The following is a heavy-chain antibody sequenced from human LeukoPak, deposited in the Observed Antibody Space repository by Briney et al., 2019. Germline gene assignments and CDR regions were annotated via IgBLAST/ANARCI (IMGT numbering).Heavy chain of an antibody. Sequence: VKVSCKASGGTFSSYAISWVRQAPGQGLEWMGGIIPIFGTANYAQKFQGRVTITTDESTSTAYMELSSLRSGDTAVYYGARRADTAMAADIWGQGTMVTVSS. CDR3: ARRADTAMAADI. CDR1: GGTFSSYA. V-gene: IGHV1-69*05. D-gene: IGHD5-18*01. CDR2: IIPIFGTA. J-gene: IGHJ3*02.